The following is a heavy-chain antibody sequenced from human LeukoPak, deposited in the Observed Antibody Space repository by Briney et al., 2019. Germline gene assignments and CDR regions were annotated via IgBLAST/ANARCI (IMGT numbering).Heavy chain of an antibody. V-gene: IGHV3-15*01. CDR2: IKSKRDGGAR. CDR1: GFTFSSYA. J-gene: IGHJ4*02. Sequence: TGGSLRLSCAASGFTFSSYAMSWVRQAPGKGLEWLGRIKSKRDGGARDYAPHVRGRFTISRDDSENTLYLVITGLKTEDTGVYYCTTDPRDWGQGTAVIVYS. CDR3: TTDPRD.